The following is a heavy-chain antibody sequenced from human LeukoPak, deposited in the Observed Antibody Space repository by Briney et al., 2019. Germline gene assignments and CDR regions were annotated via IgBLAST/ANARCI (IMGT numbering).Heavy chain of an antibody. D-gene: IGHD3-16*02. J-gene: IGHJ4*02. V-gene: IGHV1-69*13. CDR2: IIPIFGTA. Sequence: SVKVSCKASGYTFTSYGISWVRQAPGQGLEWMGGIIPIFGTANYAQKFQGRVTITADESTSTAYMELSSLRSEDTAVYYCARGGGGNYDYVWGSYRPGIYDYWGQGTLVTVSS. CDR1: GYTFTSYG. CDR3: ARGGGGNYDYVWGSYRPGIYDY.